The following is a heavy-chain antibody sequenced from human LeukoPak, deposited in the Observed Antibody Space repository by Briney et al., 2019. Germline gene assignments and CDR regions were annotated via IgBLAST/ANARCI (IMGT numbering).Heavy chain of an antibody. D-gene: IGHD3-9*01. CDR2: IDQDGTEE. CDR3: ARGFDANYGMDV. J-gene: IGHJ6*04. Sequence: GGSLRLSCAASGFTVNTYWMNWVRQAPGKGLEWVANIDQDGTEEYYVESVKGGFTIFRDNAKNSVLLQMNSLRADDTAVYYCARGFDANYGMDVWGKGTTVTVSS. V-gene: IGHV3-7*03. CDR1: GFTVNTYW.